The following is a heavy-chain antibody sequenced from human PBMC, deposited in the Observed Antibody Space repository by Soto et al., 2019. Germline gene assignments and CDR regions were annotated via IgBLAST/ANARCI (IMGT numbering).Heavy chain of an antibody. Sequence: ASVKVSCKASGYTFSDYGISWVRQAPGQGLEWMGWISAKNGNTNFAQKFRGRVTMTTDTSTSTVYMELRSLKPDDTAVYYCAREPPETPPDYWGQGTLVTVSS. CDR2: ISAKNGNT. J-gene: IGHJ4*02. CDR1: GYTFSDYG. V-gene: IGHV1-18*01. CDR3: AREPPETPPDY.